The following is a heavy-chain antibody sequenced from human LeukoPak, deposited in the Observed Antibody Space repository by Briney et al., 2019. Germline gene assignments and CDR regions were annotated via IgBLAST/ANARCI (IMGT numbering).Heavy chain of an antibody. CDR1: GFTVSSNY. D-gene: IGHD2-2*01. CDR3: ARGADIVVVPAALYGMDV. J-gene: IGHJ6*02. CDR2: IYSGGST. V-gene: IGHV3-53*05. Sequence: GGSPRLSCAASGFTVSSNYMSWVRQAPGKGLEWVSVIYSGGSTYYADSVKGRFNISRDNSKNTLYLQMNSLRAEDTAVYYCARGADIVVVPAALYGMDVWGQGTTVTVSS.